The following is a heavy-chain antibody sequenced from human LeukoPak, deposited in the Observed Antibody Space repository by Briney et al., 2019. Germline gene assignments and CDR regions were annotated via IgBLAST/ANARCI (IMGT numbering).Heavy chain of an antibody. J-gene: IGHJ4*02. CDR1: GFTFSSYS. CDR3: ARDGYCSGGSCYPDY. Sequence: GGSLRLSCAASGFTFSSYSMNWVRQAPGKGLEWVSSISSSSSYIYYADSVKGRFTISRDNAKNSLYLQMNSLRAEDTAVYYCARDGYCSGGSCYPDYWGQGTLVTVSS. V-gene: IGHV3-21*01. CDR2: ISSSSSYI. D-gene: IGHD2-15*01.